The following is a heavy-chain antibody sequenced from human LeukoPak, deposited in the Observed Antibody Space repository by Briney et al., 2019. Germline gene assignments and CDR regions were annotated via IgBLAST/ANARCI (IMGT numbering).Heavy chain of an antibody. D-gene: IGHD6-19*01. V-gene: IGHV3-53*01. CDR1: GLTVSANS. Sequence: GGSLRLSCAASGLTVSANSMIWVRQAPGKGLECTSIIYSSGGTYYTDSVKGRFTISRDNSKNTLYLQMNSLRAEDTAAYYCVRVSSGRPYYVDYWGQGTLVTVSS. CDR2: IYSSGGT. J-gene: IGHJ4*02. CDR3: VRVSSGRPYYVDY.